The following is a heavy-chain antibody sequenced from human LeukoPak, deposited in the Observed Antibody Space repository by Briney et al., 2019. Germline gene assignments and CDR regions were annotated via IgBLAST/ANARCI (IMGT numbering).Heavy chain of an antibody. CDR3: ARVEGGSGSYYPPFDY. CDR1: GGTFSSYT. J-gene: IGHJ4*02. D-gene: IGHD3-10*01. V-gene: IGHV1-69*02. Sequence: GASVKVSCKASGGTFSSYTISWVRQAPGQGLEWMGRIIPILGIANYAQKFQGRVTMTRNTSISTAYMELSSLRSEDTDVYYCARVEGGSGSYYPPFDYWGQGTLVTVSS. CDR2: IIPILGIA.